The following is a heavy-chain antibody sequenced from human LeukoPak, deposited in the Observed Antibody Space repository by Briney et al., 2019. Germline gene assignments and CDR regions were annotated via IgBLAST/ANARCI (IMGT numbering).Heavy chain of an antibody. V-gene: IGHV1-58*01. CDR2: IVVGSGNT. CDR1: GFTFTSSA. D-gene: IGHD2-2*01. Sequence: GASVKVSCKASGFTFTSSAVQWVRQARGQRLEWIGWIVVGSGNTNYAQKFQERVTITRDMSTSTAYMELSSLRSEDTAVYYCAAGGRRYCSSTSCSSVQSDYWGQGTLVTVSS. CDR3: AAGGRRYCSSTSCSSVQSDY. J-gene: IGHJ4*02.